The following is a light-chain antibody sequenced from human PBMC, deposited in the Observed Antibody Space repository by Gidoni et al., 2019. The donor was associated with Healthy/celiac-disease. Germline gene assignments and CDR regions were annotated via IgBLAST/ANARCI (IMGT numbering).Light chain of an antibody. Sequence: ENVLTPSPGTLSLSAGEGATLSCSASQSVSSSYLAWYQQKPGQAPRLLIYGASSRATGIPDRCSGSGSATDFTLTISRLEPEDVAVYYCQQYGSSPPRTFGQGTRLEIK. V-gene: IGKV3-20*01. J-gene: IGKJ5*01. CDR3: QQYGSSPPRT. CDR2: GAS. CDR1: QSVSSSY.